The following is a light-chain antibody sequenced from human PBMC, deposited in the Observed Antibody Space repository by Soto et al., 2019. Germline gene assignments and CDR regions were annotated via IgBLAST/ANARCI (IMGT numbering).Light chain of an antibody. J-gene: IGKJ1*01. CDR1: QSISSNY. V-gene: IGKV3-20*01. CDR2: DAS. CDR3: QQYAGSPRP. Sequence: EIVLTQSPGTLSLSPGERATLSCRASQSISSNYLAWYQQTPGQAPRLLIYDASSRAAGIPDRFSGSGSGTDFPLTISRLEPEDFGVYYCQQYAGSPRPFGQGTKVEVK.